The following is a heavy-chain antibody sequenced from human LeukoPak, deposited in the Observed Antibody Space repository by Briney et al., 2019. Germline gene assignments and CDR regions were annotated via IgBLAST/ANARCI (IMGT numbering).Heavy chain of an antibody. CDR2: IGGTDGST. Sequence: GGSLRLSCVASGFAFTNHAMTWVRQAPGKGLEWVSPIGGTDGSTYYADSVKGRLTISRDNAKNSLYLQMNSLRDEDTAVYYCARDFGSYFDYWGQGTLVTVS. CDR3: ARDFGSYFDY. J-gene: IGHJ4*02. CDR1: GFAFTNHA. V-gene: IGHV3-23*01. D-gene: IGHD1-26*01.